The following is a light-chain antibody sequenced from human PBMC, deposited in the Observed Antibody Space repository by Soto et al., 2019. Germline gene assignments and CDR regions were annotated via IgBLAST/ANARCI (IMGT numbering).Light chain of an antibody. J-gene: IGKJ2*01. Sequence: DIQMTQSPSSLSASVGDRVTITCRASQGIANFLAWFQQKPGKSPNLLIYGTSTLQPGVPSRFSGSGSGTDFTLTISSLQPEDVATYYCQNYNRAPYTFGQGTKLEIK. CDR2: GTS. V-gene: IGKV1-27*01. CDR1: QGIANF. CDR3: QNYNRAPYT.